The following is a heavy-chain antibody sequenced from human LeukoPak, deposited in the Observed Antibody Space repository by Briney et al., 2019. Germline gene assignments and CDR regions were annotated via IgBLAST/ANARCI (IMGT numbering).Heavy chain of an antibody. J-gene: IGHJ6*03. CDR3: ERVRGGWYMDV. Sequence: GGSLRLSCAASGFILSSYSMNWVRQAPGKGLALVSFISSSTSTIYYADYVKGQFTISRDNAKNSLYLQMSSLRAEDTAVYYCERVRGGWYMDVWGKGTTVTVSS. CDR2: ISSSTSTI. V-gene: IGHV3-48*04. CDR1: GFILSSYS. D-gene: IGHD6-19*01.